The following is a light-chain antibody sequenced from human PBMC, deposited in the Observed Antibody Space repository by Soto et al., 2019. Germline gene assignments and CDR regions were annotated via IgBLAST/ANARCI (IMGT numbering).Light chain of an antibody. CDR1: SGYVGTYSL. CDR3: CSYAGSYTRV. Sequence: QSALAQPASVSGSPGQSITISCTGASGYVGTYSLVSWYQQHPGKAPKVVIYEGHKRPSGVPDRFSGSTSVNTASLTISGLQTDDEADYYCCSYAGSYTRVFGTGTKLTVL. J-gene: IGLJ1*01. CDR2: EGH. V-gene: IGLV2-23*01.